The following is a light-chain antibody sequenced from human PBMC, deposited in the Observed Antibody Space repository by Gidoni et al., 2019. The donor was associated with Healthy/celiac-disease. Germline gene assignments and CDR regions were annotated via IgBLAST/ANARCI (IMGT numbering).Light chain of an antibody. V-gene: IGLV2-14*01. CDR3: SSYTSSSTLEWV. J-gene: IGLJ3*02. CDR2: DVS. Sequence: QSALTQPAPVSGSPGPSITISCTGTSSDFVGYNYVSWYQQHPGKAPKLMIYDVSNRPSGVSNRFSGSKSGNTASLTISGLQAEDEADYYCSSYTSSSTLEWVFGGGTKLTVL. CDR1: SSDFVGYNY.